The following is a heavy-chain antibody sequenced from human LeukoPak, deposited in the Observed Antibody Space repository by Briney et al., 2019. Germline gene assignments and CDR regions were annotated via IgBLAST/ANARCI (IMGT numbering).Heavy chain of an antibody. Sequence: SETLSLTCAVPGGSISSSSYYWGWIRQPPGKGLEWIGSIYYSGSTYYNPSLKSRVTISVDTSKNQFSLKLSSVTAADTAVYYCARLFLYWGQGTLVTVSS. CDR1: GGSISSSSYY. J-gene: IGHJ4*02. CDR3: ARLFLY. V-gene: IGHV4-39*01. CDR2: IYYSGST. D-gene: IGHD2/OR15-2a*01.